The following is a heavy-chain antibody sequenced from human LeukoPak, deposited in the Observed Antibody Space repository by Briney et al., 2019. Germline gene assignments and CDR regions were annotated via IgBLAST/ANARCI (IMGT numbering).Heavy chain of an antibody. CDR2: INHSGST. D-gene: IGHD3-22*01. Sequence: PSETLSLTCAVSGGSFSGYYWSWIRQPPGKGLEWIGEINHSGSTNYNPSLKSRVTISVDTSKNQFSLKLSSVTAADTAVYYCARGGGSGYYYFAPIWYFDYWGQGTLVTVSS. J-gene: IGHJ4*02. V-gene: IGHV4-34*01. CDR3: ARGGGSGYYYFAPIWYFDY. CDR1: GGSFSGYY.